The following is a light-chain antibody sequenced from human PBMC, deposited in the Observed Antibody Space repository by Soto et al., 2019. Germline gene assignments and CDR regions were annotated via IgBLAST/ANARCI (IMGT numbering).Light chain of an antibody. CDR2: KAS. V-gene: IGKV1-5*03. CDR1: QSVNMW. J-gene: IGKJ1*01. CDR3: HQYSVYPWT. Sequence: DIQMTQSPSTLSASAGDRVTITCRASQSVNMWLAWHQQKPGKAPKVLIYKASSLEGGVPSRFSGSGSGTEFTLTISSLQPDDFATYYCHQYSVYPWTFGQGTKVEIK.